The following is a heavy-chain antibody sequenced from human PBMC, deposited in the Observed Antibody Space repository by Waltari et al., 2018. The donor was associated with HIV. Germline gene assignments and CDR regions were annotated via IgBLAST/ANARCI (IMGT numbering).Heavy chain of an antibody. D-gene: IGHD3-22*01. CDR1: GGSVSRRAYY. CDR2: IYYNENT. J-gene: IGHJ3*02. CDR3: ARSRHDYYDSSGYYRGAFDI. V-gene: IGHV4-30-4*08. Sequence: QVQLQESGPGLVKPSQTLSLTCTVSGGSVSRRAYYWNWIRQPPGKGLEWIGYIYYNENTYYNPSLKSRLTISLDRSKSQFSLKLSSVTAADTAVYYCARSRHDYYDSSGYYRGAFDIWGQGTMVPVSS.